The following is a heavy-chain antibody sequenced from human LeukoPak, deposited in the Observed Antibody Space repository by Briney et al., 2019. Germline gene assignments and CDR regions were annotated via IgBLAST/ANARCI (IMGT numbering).Heavy chain of an antibody. V-gene: IGHV3-53*01. Sequence: GGSLRLSCAASGFTVSSNYMSWVRQAPGKGLEWVSVIYSGGSTYYADSVKGRFTIPRDNSKNTLYLQMNSLRAEDTAVYYCARDRAAAGTVDYWGQGTLVTVSS. J-gene: IGHJ4*02. CDR3: ARDRAAAGTVDY. CDR2: IYSGGST. D-gene: IGHD6-13*01. CDR1: GFTVSSNY.